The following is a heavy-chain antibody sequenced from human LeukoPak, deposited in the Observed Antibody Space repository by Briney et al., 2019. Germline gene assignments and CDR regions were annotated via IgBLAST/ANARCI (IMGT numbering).Heavy chain of an antibody. CDR1: GFTFSSYG. CDR3: AKDPYGDYVSGNWFDP. J-gene: IGHJ5*02. D-gene: IGHD4-17*01. V-gene: IGHV3-30*18. Sequence: GGSLRLSCAASGFTFSSYGMHWVRQAPGKGLEWVAVISYDGSNKYYADSVKGRFTISRDNSKNTLYLQMDSLRAEDTAVYYCAKDPYGDYVSGNWFDPWGQGTLATVSS. CDR2: ISYDGSNK.